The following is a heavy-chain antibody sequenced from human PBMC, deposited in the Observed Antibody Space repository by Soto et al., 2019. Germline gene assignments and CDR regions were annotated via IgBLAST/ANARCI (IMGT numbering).Heavy chain of an antibody. CDR1: GYTFTAYY. CDR3: ARGGTFAYDTSGYSVY. J-gene: IGHJ4*02. V-gene: IGHV1-2*02. CDR2: INPKSGGT. Sequence: ASVKVSFKTAGYTFTAYYMHWLLQSPRQGLEWMGWINPKSGGTLYAQKFQGRVTMTRDTSISTAYMELSRLRSDDTAVYYCARGGTFAYDTSGYSVYWGQGTLVTVSS. D-gene: IGHD3-22*01.